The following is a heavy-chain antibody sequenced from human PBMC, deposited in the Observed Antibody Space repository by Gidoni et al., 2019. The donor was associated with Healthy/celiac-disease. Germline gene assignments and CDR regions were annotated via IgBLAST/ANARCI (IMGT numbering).Heavy chain of an antibody. CDR2: IDHSGST. CDR3: ARVPPTLYSGYDVYYYGMDV. Sequence: QVQLQESGPGLVKPSETLSLTCTVPGYSISSGYYWRWIRQPQGKGLEWIGSIDHSGSTYYNPSLKSRVTISVDTSKNQFSLKLSSVTAADTAVYYCARVPPTLYSGYDVYYYGMDVWGQGTTVTVSS. V-gene: IGHV4-38-2*02. CDR1: GYSISSGYY. J-gene: IGHJ6*02. D-gene: IGHD5-12*01.